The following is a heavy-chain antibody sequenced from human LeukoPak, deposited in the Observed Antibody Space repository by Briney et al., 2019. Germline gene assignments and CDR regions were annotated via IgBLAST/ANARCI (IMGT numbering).Heavy chain of an antibody. J-gene: IGHJ4*02. CDR1: GFTFSSYS. CDR2: ISSSSSYI. CDR3: ARSESGDYDFDY. Sequence: TGGSLRLSCAASGFTFSSYSMNWVRQAPGKGPEWVSSISSSSSYIYYADSVKGRFTISRDNAKNSLYLQMNSLRAEDTAVYYCARSESGDYDFDYWGQRALVTVSS. D-gene: IGHD4-17*01. V-gene: IGHV3-21*01.